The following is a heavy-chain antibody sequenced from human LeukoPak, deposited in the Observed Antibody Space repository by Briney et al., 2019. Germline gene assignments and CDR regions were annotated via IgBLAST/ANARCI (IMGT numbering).Heavy chain of an antibody. V-gene: IGHV3-48*03. CDR2: ISSSGSTI. J-gene: IGHJ4*02. CDR1: GFTFSSYE. Sequence: GGSLRLSCAASGFTFSSYEMNWVRQAPGKGLEWVSYISSSGSTIYYADSVKGRFTISRDNAKNSLYLQMNSLRAEDTAVYYCAREGHGYYFDYWGQGTLVIVSS. CDR3: AREGHGYYFDY. D-gene: IGHD5-24*01.